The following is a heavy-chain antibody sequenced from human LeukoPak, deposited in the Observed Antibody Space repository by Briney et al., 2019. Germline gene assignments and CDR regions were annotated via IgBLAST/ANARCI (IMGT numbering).Heavy chain of an antibody. D-gene: IGHD6-6*01. CDR1: GGSISDYY. Sequence: SETLSLTCTVSGGSISDYYWSWIRQPPGTGLEWIGYVYYSGSTSYNPSLKSRVTISVDTSKNQFSLKVSSVTAADTALYYCARGHLVFAYWGQGTLVTVSS. J-gene: IGHJ4*02. CDR3: ARGHLVFAY. V-gene: IGHV4-59*01. CDR2: VYYSGST.